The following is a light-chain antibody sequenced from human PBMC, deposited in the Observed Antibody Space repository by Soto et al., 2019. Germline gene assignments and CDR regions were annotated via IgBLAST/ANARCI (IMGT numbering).Light chain of an antibody. CDR2: GAS. CDR3: QQYGSSIT. Sequence: EIVMTQSPATLSVSPGERATLSCRASQSVSSSLAWYQQNPGQAPRLLIYGASSRATGIPDRFSGSGSGTDFTLTINRLEPEDFAVYYCQQYGSSITFGQGTRLEIK. J-gene: IGKJ5*01. CDR1: QSVSSS. V-gene: IGKV3-20*01.